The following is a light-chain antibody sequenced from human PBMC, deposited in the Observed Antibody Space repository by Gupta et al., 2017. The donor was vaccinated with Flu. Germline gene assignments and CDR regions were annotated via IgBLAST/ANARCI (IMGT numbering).Light chain of an antibody. Sequence: SSDVGTYNRVSWYQQPPGTAPKLIIYEVSNRPSGVPDRFSGSKSGHTASLTISGLQGEDEADYYCSSYTISYTVVFGTGTKVTVL. CDR1: SSDVGTYNR. J-gene: IGLJ1*01. CDR3: SSYTISYTVV. CDR2: EVS. V-gene: IGLV2-18*02.